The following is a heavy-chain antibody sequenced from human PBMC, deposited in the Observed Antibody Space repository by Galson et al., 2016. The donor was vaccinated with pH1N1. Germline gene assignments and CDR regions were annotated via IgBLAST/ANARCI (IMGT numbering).Heavy chain of an antibody. D-gene: IGHD4-11*01. J-gene: IGHJ6*02. V-gene: IGHV3-74*01. CDR2: INSDGSTI. CDR3: ASFPRVYYSRSGQFYNAVDV. Sequence: SLRLSCAASTFNFSNYWMHWVRQAPGKGLVWVSRINSDGSTINYAGDVKGRFTISRDNAKNTLYLQMNSLRADDTAVYYCASFPRVYYSRSGQFYNAVDVWGQGTTVIVSS. CDR1: TFNFSNYW.